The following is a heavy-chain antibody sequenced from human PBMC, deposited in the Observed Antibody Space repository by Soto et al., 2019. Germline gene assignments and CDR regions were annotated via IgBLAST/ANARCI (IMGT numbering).Heavy chain of an antibody. CDR3: ARTSKPYDSSGYYHGSQIEFFQH. CDR2: VSGGGDST. V-gene: IGHV3-23*01. J-gene: IGHJ1*01. Sequence: EVQLLESGGDLVQPGGSLRLSCVASGFTFSNYAMSWVRQAPGKGLQWVSTVSGGGDSTYYADSLKGRFTTSRDNSNSTLYLQMTSLRAEDTAVYYCARTSKPYDSSGYYHGSQIEFFQHWGQGTLVTVSS. D-gene: IGHD3-22*01. CDR1: GFTFSNYA.